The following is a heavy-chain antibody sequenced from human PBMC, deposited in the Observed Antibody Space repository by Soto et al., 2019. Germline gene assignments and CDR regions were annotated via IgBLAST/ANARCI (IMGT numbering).Heavy chain of an antibody. V-gene: IGHV3-23*01. J-gene: IGHJ6*03. Sequence: HPGGSLRLSCAASGFTFSSYAMSWVRQAPGKGLEWVSAISGSGGSTYYADSVKGRFTISRDNSKNTLYLQMNSLRAEDTAVYYCAKGGLSVGVAAPLYYYYYYMDVWGKGNTVPVSS. CDR2: ISGSGGST. D-gene: IGHD2-15*01. CDR3: AKGGLSVGVAAPLYYYYYYMDV. CDR1: GFTFSSYA.